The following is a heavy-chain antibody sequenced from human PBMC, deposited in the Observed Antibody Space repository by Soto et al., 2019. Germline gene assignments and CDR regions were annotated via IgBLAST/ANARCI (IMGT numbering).Heavy chain of an antibody. CDR2: KTDDGSKK. CDR1: GLMVSRYA. CDR3: ARAGGLLVDY. Sequence: QVHLVESGGGVVKPGRSVRLSCAASGLMVSRYARHWVSQAPGKGLEWVAVKTDDGSKKYYADSVKGRFTISRDNSKNTLYLQMTSLRAEDTAVYYCARAGGLLVDYWGQGTLVTVSS. D-gene: IGHD1-26*01. J-gene: IGHJ4*02. V-gene: IGHV3-30-3*01.